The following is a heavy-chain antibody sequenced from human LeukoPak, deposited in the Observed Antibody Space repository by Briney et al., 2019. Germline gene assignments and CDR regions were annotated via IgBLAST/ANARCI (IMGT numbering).Heavy chain of an antibody. CDR3: ASSGWYYYYYYMDV. Sequence: SQTLSLTCTVSGNSISSGDNYWSWIRQPTGKGLEWIGYIYYSGSTNYNPSLKSRVTISVDTSKNQFSLKLSSVTAADTAVYYCASSGWYYYYYYMDVWGKGTTVTISS. J-gene: IGHJ6*03. CDR2: IYYSGST. D-gene: IGHD6-19*01. CDR1: GNSISSGDNY. V-gene: IGHV4-61*09.